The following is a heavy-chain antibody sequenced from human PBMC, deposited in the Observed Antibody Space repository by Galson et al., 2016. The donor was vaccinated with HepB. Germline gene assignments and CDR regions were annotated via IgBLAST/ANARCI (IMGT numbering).Heavy chain of an antibody. CDR3: ERESVIWGPIDY. Sequence: SLRLSCAASGFALSSYAMEWVRQAPGKGREWVAILSYDGSNKYHADSVMGRFTISRDSSKHTLYLQMNSLRAEDTAVYYCERESVIWGPIDYWGQGILVTVSS. CDR2: LSYDGSNK. CDR1: GFALSSYA. V-gene: IGHV3-30-3*01. J-gene: IGHJ4*02. D-gene: IGHD3-16*01.